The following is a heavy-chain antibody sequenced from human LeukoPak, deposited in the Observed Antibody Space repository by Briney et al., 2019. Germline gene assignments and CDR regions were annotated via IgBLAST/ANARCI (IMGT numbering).Heavy chain of an antibody. CDR1: GYTFADYY. CDR2: IYPKSGGT. D-gene: IGHD3-9*01. J-gene: IGHJ5*02. V-gene: IGHV1-2*02. CDR3: ARVSTSGYRDWLDP. Sequence: AASVKVPCKTSGYTFADYYIHWVRQAPGQGLEWMGWIYPKSGGTNSAQKFQGRVTMTRDTSISTAYMELSRLRFDDTAVYYCARVSTSGYRDWLDPWGQGTLVTVSS.